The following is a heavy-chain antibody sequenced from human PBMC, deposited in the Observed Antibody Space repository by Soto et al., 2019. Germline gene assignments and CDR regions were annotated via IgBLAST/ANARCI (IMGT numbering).Heavy chain of an antibody. J-gene: IGHJ5*02. CDR1: GFAFGDSY. D-gene: IGHD2-15*01. V-gene: IGHV3-11*06. CDR3: VRGGGGGVFDP. CDR2: ISPGSRYP. Sequence: GSLGISCACSGFAFGDSYMSWIRKAPGKGLEWLSYISPGSRYPAYADSVKGRFTISRDNAKRSLYLQMMSLTAEDTAIYYCVRGGGGGVFDPWGQGTMVTVSS.